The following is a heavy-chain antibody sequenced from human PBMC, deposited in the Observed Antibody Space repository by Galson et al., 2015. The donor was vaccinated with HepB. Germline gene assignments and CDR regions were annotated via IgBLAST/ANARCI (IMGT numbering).Heavy chain of an antibody. Sequence: SLRLSCAASGFTFTNHAMAWVRQAPGKGLEWVSAISNSGATTYYAASVKGRFTISRDNSMNTVYLDIDSLRTDDTALYFCAQDPTPAAHASGTNYNWRQGTLVTVSS. D-gene: IGHD3-10*01. CDR2: ISNSGATT. CDR3: AQDPTPAAHASGTNYN. J-gene: IGHJ4*02. CDR1: GFTFTNHA. V-gene: IGHV3-23*01.